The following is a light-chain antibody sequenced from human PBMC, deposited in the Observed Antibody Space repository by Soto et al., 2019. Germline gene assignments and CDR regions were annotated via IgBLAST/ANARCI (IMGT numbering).Light chain of an antibody. CDR3: SSYVGTNSYV. J-gene: IGLJ1*01. CDR2: EVY. V-gene: IGLV2-8*01. CDR1: SSDVGGYNY. Sequence: QSVLTQPPSASGSPGQSVTISCTGTSSDVGGYNYVSWYQHHPGKAPKLIIYEVYKRTSGVPDRFSGSKSGNTAALTVSGLQAEDEAEYYCSSYVGTNSYVFGTGTKVTVL.